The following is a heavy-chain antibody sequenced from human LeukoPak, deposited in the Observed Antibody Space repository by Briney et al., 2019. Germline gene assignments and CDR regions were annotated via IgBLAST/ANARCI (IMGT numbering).Heavy chain of an antibody. CDR1: GYTFTGYY. Sequence: ALVKVSCKASGYTFTGYYMHWVRQAPGQGLEWMGWINPNSGGTNYAQKFQGWVTMTRDTSISTAYMELSRLRSDDTAVYYCARAGTVEMTPLDYWGQGTLVTVSS. J-gene: IGHJ4*02. CDR3: ARAGTVEMTPLDY. V-gene: IGHV1-2*04. CDR2: INPNSGGT. D-gene: IGHD5-24*01.